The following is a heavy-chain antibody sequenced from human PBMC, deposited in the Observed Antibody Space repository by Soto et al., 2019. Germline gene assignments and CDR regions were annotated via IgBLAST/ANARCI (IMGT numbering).Heavy chain of an antibody. CDR2: LYWDDDR. CDR1: GFSLTTNGVG. Sequence: QITLKESGPTLVKPTQTLTLTCTFSGFSLTTNGVGVGWIRQPPGKALEWLALLYWDDDRRYTPSLKNRLTVTKDTSKNRVALTVTNVGPVDTATYFCAHTVVGGSDAFDIWGQGTMVTVSS. D-gene: IGHD1-26*01. V-gene: IGHV2-5*02. CDR3: AHTVVGGSDAFDI. J-gene: IGHJ3*02.